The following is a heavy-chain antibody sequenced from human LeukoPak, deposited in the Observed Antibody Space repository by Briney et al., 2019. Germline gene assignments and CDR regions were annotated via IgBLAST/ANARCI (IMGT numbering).Heavy chain of an antibody. J-gene: IGHJ4*02. V-gene: IGHV4-39*07. CDR3: ARGSSWGSYDY. Sequence: SETLSLTCTVSGGSISSSSYYWGWIRQPPGKGLEWIGEINHSGSTNYNPSLKSRVTISVDTSKNQFSLKLSSVTAADTAVYYCARGSSWGSYDYWGQGTLVTVSS. CDR1: GGSISSSSYY. CDR2: INHSGST. D-gene: IGHD3-16*01.